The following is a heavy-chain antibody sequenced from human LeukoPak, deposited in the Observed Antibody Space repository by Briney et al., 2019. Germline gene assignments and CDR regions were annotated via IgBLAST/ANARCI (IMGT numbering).Heavy chain of an antibody. Sequence: GGSLRLSCAASGFTFSPYGMHWVRQAPGKGLVWVSRINGDGSDTIYADSVKGRFTISRDNAKNSLYLQMNSLRAEDTAVYYCARGCSGSSCYDFWAEGTVVSVSS. CDR3: ARGCSGSSCYDF. V-gene: IGHV3-74*01. CDR2: INGDGSDT. D-gene: IGHD2-15*01. J-gene: IGHJ4*02. CDR1: GFTFSPYG.